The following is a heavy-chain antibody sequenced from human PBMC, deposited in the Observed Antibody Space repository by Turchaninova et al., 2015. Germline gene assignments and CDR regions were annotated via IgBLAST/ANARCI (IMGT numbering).Heavy chain of an antibody. CDR1: GFPFSSYG. V-gene: IGHV3-74*01. CDR3: ARQLMYSSSWYDAFDI. D-gene: IGHD6-13*01. CDR2: INSDGSST. Sequence: EVQLVESGGGLVQPGGSLRLSGAASGFPFSSYGMDGVRQAPGKGLVWVSRINSDGSSTSYGDSVKGRFTISRDNAKNTLYLQMNSLRAEDTAVYYCARQLMYSSSWYDAFDIWGQGTMVTVSS. J-gene: IGHJ3*02.